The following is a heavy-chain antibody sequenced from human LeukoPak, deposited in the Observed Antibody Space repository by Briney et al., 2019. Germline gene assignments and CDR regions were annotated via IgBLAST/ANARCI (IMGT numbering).Heavy chain of an antibody. CDR2: IFFSGTT. D-gene: IGHD5-24*01. J-gene: IGHJ4*02. Sequence: SESLSLTCTVSGGSMKNYYWNWIRQPPGKGLEWIGYIFFSGTTRHNPSLSSRLTMSVDTSKKQFSLNLTSVTAADTAVYYCARGGDGYNYGDYWGQGTLVTVSS. CDR1: GGSMKNYY. V-gene: IGHV4-59*01. CDR3: ARGGDGYNYGDY.